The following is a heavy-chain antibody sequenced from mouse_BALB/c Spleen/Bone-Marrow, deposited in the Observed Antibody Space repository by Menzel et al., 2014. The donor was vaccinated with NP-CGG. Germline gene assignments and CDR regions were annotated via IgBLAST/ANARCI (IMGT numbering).Heavy chain of an antibody. D-gene: IGHD2-2*01. CDR2: INPDSSTI. V-gene: IGHV4-1*02. Sequence: EVKLVESGGGLVQPGGSLKLSCAASGFDFSRYWMSWVRQAPGKGLEWIGEINPDSSTINYTPSLKDKFIIPRDNAKNTLYLQMSKVRSEDTALYYCARRGYGSWYFDVWGAGTTVTVSS. CDR1: GFDFSRYW. CDR3: ARRGYGSWYFDV. J-gene: IGHJ1*01.